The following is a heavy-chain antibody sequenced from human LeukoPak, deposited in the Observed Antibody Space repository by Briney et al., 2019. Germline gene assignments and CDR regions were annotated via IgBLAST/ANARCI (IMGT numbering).Heavy chain of an antibody. D-gene: IGHD6-13*01. CDR2: INHSGST. V-gene: IGHV4-34*01. Sequence: PSETLSLTCAVYGGSFSGYYWSWIRQPPGKGLEWIGEINHSGSTNYNPSLKSRVTISVDTSKNQISLKLSSVTAADTAVYYCARANPQQQLAFDYWGQGTLVTVSS. J-gene: IGHJ4*02. CDR3: ARANPQQQLAFDY. CDR1: GGSFSGYY.